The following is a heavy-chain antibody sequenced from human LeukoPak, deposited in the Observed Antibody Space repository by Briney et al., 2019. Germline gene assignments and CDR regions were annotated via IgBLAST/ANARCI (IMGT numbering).Heavy chain of an antibody. J-gene: IGHJ5*02. CDR1: GYTLTELS. CDR2: FDPEDGET. Sequence: ASVKVSCKVSGYTLTELSMHWVRQAPGKGREWMGGFDPEDGETIYAQKFQGRVTMTEDTSTDTAYMELSSLRSEDTAVYYCATAHIVATIGNWFDPWGQGTLVTVSS. V-gene: IGHV1-24*01. D-gene: IGHD5-12*01. CDR3: ATAHIVATIGNWFDP.